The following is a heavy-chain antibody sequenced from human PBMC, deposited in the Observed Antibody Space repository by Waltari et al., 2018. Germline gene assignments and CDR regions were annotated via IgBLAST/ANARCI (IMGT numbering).Heavy chain of an antibody. Sequence: EVQLVESGGVVVQPGGSLRLSCAASGFTFADYAMHWVRQGPGKGLEWVSLISWDGGSTYYADSVKGRFTISRDNSKNSLYLQMNSLRAEDTALYYCAKDMNGYSSGWPDYWGQGTLVTVSS. CDR3: AKDMNGYSSGWPDY. V-gene: IGHV3-43D*04. J-gene: IGHJ4*02. CDR1: GFTFADYA. D-gene: IGHD6-19*01. CDR2: ISWDGGST.